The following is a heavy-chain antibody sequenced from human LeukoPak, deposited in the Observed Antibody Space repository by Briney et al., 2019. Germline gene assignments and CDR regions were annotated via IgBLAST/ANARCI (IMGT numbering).Heavy chain of an antibody. Sequence: GGSLRLSCAASGFTVSSNYMTWVRQAPGKGLEWVSVIYSGGSTYYADSVKGRFTISRDNSKNTLYLQMNSLRAEDTAVYYCATRPYSSGWPTPDYWGQGTLVTVSS. CDR3: ATRPYSSGWPTPDY. CDR2: IYSGGST. V-gene: IGHV3-53*01. D-gene: IGHD6-19*01. J-gene: IGHJ4*02. CDR1: GFTVSSNY.